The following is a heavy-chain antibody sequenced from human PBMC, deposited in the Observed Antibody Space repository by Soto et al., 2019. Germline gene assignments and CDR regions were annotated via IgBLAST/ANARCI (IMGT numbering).Heavy chain of an antibody. J-gene: IGHJ5*02. V-gene: IGHV1-3*01. Sequence: GASVKVSCKASGYTFTSYAMHWVRQAPGQRLEWMGWINAGNGNTKYSQKFQGRVTITRDTSASTAYMELSSLRSEDTAVYYCARGLSGIAARREFDPWGQGTLVTVSS. CDR3: ARGLSGIAARREFDP. CDR2: INAGNGNT. D-gene: IGHD6-6*01. CDR1: GYTFTSYA.